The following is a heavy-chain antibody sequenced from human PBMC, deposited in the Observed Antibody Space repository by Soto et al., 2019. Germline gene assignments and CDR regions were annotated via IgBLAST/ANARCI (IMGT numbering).Heavy chain of an antibody. CDR3: AKDLAQQLAPYYYYGMDV. V-gene: IGHV1-69*13. Sequence: ASVKVSCKASGGTFSSYAISWVRQAPGQGLEWMGGIIPTFGTANYAQKFQGRVTITADESTSTAYMELSSLRSEDTAVYYCAKDLAQQLAPYYYYGMDVWGQGTTVTVSS. CDR1: GGTFSSYA. J-gene: IGHJ6*02. D-gene: IGHD6-13*01. CDR2: IIPTFGTA.